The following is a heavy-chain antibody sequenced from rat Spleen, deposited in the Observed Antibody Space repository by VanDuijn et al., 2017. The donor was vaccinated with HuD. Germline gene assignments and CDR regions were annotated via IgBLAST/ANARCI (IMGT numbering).Heavy chain of an antibody. Sequence: EVHLVESGGGLVQPGRSLKLSCAASGFTFSNYAMAWVRQAPTKGLEWVASISTGGGNTYYRDSVKGRFTISRDNAKSTLYLQMDSLRSEDTATYYCARHYGGYSEYVMDAWGQGASVTVSS. D-gene: IGHD1-11*01. V-gene: IGHV5-25*01. J-gene: IGHJ4*01. CDR2: ISTGGGNT. CDR1: GFTFSNYA. CDR3: ARHYGGYSEYVMDA.